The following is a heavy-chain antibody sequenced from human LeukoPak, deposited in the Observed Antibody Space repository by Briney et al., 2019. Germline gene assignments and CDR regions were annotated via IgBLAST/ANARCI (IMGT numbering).Heavy chain of an antibody. CDR1: GGSFSGYY. CDR2: INHSGST. CDR3: ARSARASAY. Sequence: SETLSLTCAVYGGSFSGYYWSWIRRPPGKGLEWIGEINHSGSTNYNPSLKSRVTISVDTSKNQFSLKLSSVTAADTAVYYCARSARASAYWGRGTLVTVSS. J-gene: IGHJ4*02. V-gene: IGHV4-34*01.